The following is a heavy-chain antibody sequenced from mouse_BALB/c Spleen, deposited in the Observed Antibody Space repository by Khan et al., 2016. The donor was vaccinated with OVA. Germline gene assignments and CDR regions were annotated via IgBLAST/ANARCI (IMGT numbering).Heavy chain of an antibody. J-gene: IGHJ2*01. Sequence: EVQLQESGPGLVKPSQSLSLTCTVTGYSITSDYAWNWIRQFPGNKLEWMGYISYSGNTNYNPSLTSRISITRETSKNQFFLQLNAVTTDDTATYYCARVYGGDFDYWGQGTTLTVSS. D-gene: IGHD1-1*01. V-gene: IGHV3-2*02. CDR1: GYSITSDYA. CDR3: ARVYGGDFDY. CDR2: ISYSGNT.